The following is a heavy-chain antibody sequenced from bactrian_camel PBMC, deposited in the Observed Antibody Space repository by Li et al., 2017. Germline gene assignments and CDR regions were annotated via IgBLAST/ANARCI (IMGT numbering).Heavy chain of an antibody. D-gene: IGHD7*01. CDR2: VYGRGYT. J-gene: IGHJ4*01. V-gene: IGHV3S53*01. CDR1: GYPYSDLC. Sequence: HVQLVESGGGSVQAGGSLRLSCVASGYPYSDLCLGWFRQRPGEERKDVARVYGRGYTHYGDSVKGRFTISRDNAKDTLYLQMNSLKPDDSGTYYCAYESGTTPDLCRRRGPGGYFGQGTQVTVS.